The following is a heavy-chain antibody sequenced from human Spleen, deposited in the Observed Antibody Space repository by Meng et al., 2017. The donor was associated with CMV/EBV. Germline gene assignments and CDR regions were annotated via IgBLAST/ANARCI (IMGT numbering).Heavy chain of an antibody. V-gene: IGHV1-18*01. CDR3: ARTGVLITRYYYYGMDV. Sequence: ASVKVSCKASGYTFTSCGISWVRQAPGQGLEWMGWISAYNGNTNYAQKLQGRVTMTTDTSTSTAYMELRSLRSDDTAVYYCARTGVLITRYYYYGMDVWGQGTTVTVSS. CDR1: GYTFTSCG. CDR2: ISAYNGNT. J-gene: IGHJ6*02. D-gene: IGHD3-3*01.